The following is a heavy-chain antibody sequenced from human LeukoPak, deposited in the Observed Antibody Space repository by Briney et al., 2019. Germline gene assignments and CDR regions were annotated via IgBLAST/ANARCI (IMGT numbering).Heavy chain of an antibody. CDR2: ISGGSDHT. CDR3: ARCQYNSSPDI. CDR1: GFIFRDYW. V-gene: IGHV3-11*03. D-gene: IGHD1-14*01. Sequence: GGSLRLSCAASGFIFRDYWVSWMRQAPGKGLEWVSYISGGSDHTNYADSVKGRFTISRDNAKNSLYLQMNSLTDEDTAVYYCARCQYNSSPDIWGQGTLVTVSS. J-gene: IGHJ4*02.